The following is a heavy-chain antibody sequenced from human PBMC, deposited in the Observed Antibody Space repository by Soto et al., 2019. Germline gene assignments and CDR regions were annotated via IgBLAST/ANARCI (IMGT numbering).Heavy chain of an antibody. D-gene: IGHD2-15*01. Sequence: QVQLVESGGGLVKPGGSLRLSCAASGFTFSDYYMSWIRQAPGKGLEWVSYISSSSSYTNYADSVKGRFTISRDNAKNSLYLQMNSLRAKDTAVYYCASDGYCSGGSCQADAFDSWGQGTMVTVS. CDR3: ASDGYCSGGSCQADAFDS. CDR2: ISSSSSYT. V-gene: IGHV3-11*06. J-gene: IGHJ3*02. CDR1: GFTFSDYY.